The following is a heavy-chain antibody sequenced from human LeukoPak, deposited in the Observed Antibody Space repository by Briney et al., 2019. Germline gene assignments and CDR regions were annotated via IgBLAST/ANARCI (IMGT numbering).Heavy chain of an antibody. CDR2: ISAYNGNT. CDR3: ARVLRAYYYGSGSPDY. J-gene: IGHJ4*02. D-gene: IGHD3-10*01. Sequence: ASVKVSCKASGYNFRNYGISWVRQAPGQGLEWMGWISAYNGNTNYAQKLQGRVTMTTDTSTSTAYMELRSLRSDDTAVYYCARVLRAYYYGSGSPDYWGQGTLVTVSS. V-gene: IGHV1-18*01. CDR1: GYNFRNYG.